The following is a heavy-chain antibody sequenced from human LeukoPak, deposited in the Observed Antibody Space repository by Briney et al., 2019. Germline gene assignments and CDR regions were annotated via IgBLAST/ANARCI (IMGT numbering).Heavy chain of an antibody. D-gene: IGHD3-9*01. CDR1: GFIFSDYF. CDR3: VRDQWGYYETLTGYYSPALDFDY. V-gene: IGHV3-11*04. Sequence: KAGGSLRLSCAASGFIFSDYFMTWIRQAPGKGLEWVSYISSSANTIYYAVSVKGRFTISRDNAKNSLYLQMNSLRAEDTAVYYCVRDQWGYYETLTGYYSPALDFDYWSQGTLVTVSS. CDR2: ISSSANTI. J-gene: IGHJ4*02.